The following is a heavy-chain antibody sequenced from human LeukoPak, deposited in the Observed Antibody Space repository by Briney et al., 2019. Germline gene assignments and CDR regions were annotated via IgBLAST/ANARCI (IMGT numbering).Heavy chain of an antibody. CDR2: ISYSGST. D-gene: IGHD3-10*01. V-gene: IGHV4-39*01. CDR1: GGSISSSSNF. J-gene: IGHJ4*02. CDR3: SRHAKTYYGSGSYSTNFDY. Sequence: SETLSLTCTVSGGSISSSSNFWGWIRQPPGKGLEWIGSISYSGSTYYNPSLKSRVTISVDTSKNQFSLKLSSVTAADTAVYYCSRHAKTYYGSGSYSTNFDYWGQGTLVTVSS.